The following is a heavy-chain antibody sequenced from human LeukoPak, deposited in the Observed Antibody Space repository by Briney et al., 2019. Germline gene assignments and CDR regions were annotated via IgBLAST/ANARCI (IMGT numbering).Heavy chain of an antibody. CDR3: ARGRGRGIAAAGLIDY. Sequence: ASVKVSXKASGYTFTSYDINWVRQAPGQGLEWMGWMNPNSGNTGYAQKFQGRVTITRNTSISTAYMELSSLRSEDTAVYYCARGRGRGIAAAGLIDYWGQGTLVTVSS. CDR1: GYTFTSYD. D-gene: IGHD6-13*01. CDR2: MNPNSGNT. J-gene: IGHJ4*02. V-gene: IGHV1-8*03.